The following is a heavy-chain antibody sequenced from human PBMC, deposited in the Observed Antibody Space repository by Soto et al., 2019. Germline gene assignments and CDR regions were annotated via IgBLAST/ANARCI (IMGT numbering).Heavy chain of an antibody. D-gene: IGHD2-15*01. J-gene: IGHJ4*02. CDR3: ARSGYCSGGTCYPFKFDH. CDR1: GFTVSSTY. CDR2: IYSGGST. V-gene: IGHV3-53*05. Sequence: VGSLRLSCAASGFTVSSTYMSWVRQAPGKGLEWVSTIYSGGSTNYADSVKGRFTISRDNPKNALFLQMNSLRPEDTAVYYCARSGYCSGGTCYPFKFDHWGQGTPVTVSS.